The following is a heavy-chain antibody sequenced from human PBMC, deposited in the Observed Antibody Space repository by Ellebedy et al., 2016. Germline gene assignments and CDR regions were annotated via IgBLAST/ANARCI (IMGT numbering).Heavy chain of an antibody. V-gene: IGHV1-18*01. CDR1: GYMFSAYY. CDR2: VSAYNGDT. Sequence: ASVKVSCXGSGYMFSAYYITWVRQAPGQGLECMGCVSAYNGDTYYAQKFQGRVTMTTDTSTSTAYMELRSLRSDDTAVYYCARQGSSGWHDPIDYWGQGTLVTVSS. J-gene: IGHJ4*02. D-gene: IGHD6-19*01. CDR3: ARQGSSGWHDPIDY.